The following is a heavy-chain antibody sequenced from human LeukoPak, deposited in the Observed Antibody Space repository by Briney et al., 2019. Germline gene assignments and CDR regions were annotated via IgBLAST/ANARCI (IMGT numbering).Heavy chain of an antibody. D-gene: IGHD6-13*01. Sequence: SETLSLTCTVSGYSISSGYYWGWIRQPPGKGLEWIGSIYHSGSTYYNPSLKSRVTISVDTSKNQFSLNLNSVTAADTAVYYCARVGQQLATPWGYYFDYWGQGTLVTVSS. CDR1: GYSISSGYY. J-gene: IGHJ4*02. CDR2: IYHSGST. CDR3: ARVGQQLATPWGYYFDY. V-gene: IGHV4-38-2*02.